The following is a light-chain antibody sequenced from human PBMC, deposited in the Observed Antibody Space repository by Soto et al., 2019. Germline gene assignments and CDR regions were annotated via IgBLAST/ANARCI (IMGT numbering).Light chain of an antibody. CDR3: SSFSGSNNYV. Sequence: QSALTQPPSASGSPGQSVTISCTGTSSDVGDYNFVSWYQQHPGKAPKLMIYEVSERPSGVPDRFSGSKSGNTASLTVSGRQAEDEADYYCSSFSGSNNYVFGTGTKLTVL. CDR1: SSDVGDYNF. V-gene: IGLV2-8*01. J-gene: IGLJ1*01. CDR2: EVS.